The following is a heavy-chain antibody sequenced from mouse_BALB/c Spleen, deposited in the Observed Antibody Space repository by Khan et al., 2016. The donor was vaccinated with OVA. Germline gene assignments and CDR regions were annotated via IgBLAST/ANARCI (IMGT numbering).Heavy chain of an antibody. CDR1: VLHIKDTY. CDR2: IDPPNGNT. V-gene: IGHV14-3*02. J-gene: IGHJ2*01. CDR3: ARMARK. Sequence: VQLNESVALLVKSEATAKLSRASCVLHIKDTYMHWLKQWPEQGLEWIGRIDPPNGNTKYDPKFQGKATITADTSSNTAYLQLSSLTSEDTAVYYCARMARKWGQGTTLTVSS.